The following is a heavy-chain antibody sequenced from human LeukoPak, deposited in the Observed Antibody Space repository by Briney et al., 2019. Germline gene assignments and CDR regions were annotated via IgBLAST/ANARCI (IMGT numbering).Heavy chain of an antibody. CDR3: ARPGTGHCSSTSCYVYYYYYGMDV. V-gene: IGHV3-30-3*01. D-gene: IGHD2-2*01. CDR1: GFTVSSNY. J-gene: IGHJ6*02. CDR2: ISYDGSNK. Sequence: PGGSLRLSCAASGFTVSSNYMSWVRQAPGKGLEWVAVISYDGSNKYYADSVKGRFTISRDNSKNTLYLQMNSLRAEDTAVYYCARPGTGHCSSTSCYVYYYYYGMDVWGQGTTVTVSS.